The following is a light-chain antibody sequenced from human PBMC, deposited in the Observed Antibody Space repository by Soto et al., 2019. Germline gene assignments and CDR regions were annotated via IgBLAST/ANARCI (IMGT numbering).Light chain of an antibody. V-gene: IGKV3-20*01. CDR1: QSVSSSF. J-gene: IGKJ1*01. Sequence: EIVLTQSPGSLSLSPGERATLSCRASQSVSSSFLAWYQQKPGQAPRLLIYGASSRATGIPDRFSGSGSGTDFTLNISRLEPEDFAVYYCQQYDSSPVTFGQGTNVEIK. CDR3: QQYDSSPVT. CDR2: GAS.